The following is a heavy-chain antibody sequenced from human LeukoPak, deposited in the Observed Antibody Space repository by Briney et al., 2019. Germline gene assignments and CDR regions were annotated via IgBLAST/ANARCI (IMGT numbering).Heavy chain of an antibody. CDR1: GFTFSSYS. J-gene: IGHJ4*02. CDR3: ARDDRSGVVVAALDY. Sequence: GGSLRLSCAASGFTFSSYSMNWVRQAPGKGLEWVSSISSSRSYIYYADSVKGRFTISRDNSKNTLYLQMNSLRAEDTALCFCARDDRSGVVVAALDYWGQGTLVTVSS. V-gene: IGHV3-21*04. CDR2: ISSSRSYI. D-gene: IGHD3-22*01.